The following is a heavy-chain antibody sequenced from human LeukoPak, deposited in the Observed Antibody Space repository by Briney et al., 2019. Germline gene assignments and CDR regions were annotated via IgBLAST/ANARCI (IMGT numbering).Heavy chain of an antibody. CDR3: ARERRAFDI. V-gene: IGHV4-59*01. CDR1: GGSISSYY. J-gene: IGHJ3*02. CDR2: TYYSGST. Sequence: SETLSLTCTVSGGSISSYYWSWIRQPPGKGLEWIGYTYYSGSTNYNPSLKSRVTISVDTSKNQFSLKLSSVTAADTAVYYCARERRAFDIWGQGTMVTVSS.